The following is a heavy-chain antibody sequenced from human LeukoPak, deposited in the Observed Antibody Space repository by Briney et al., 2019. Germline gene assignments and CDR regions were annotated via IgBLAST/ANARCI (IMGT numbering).Heavy chain of an antibody. CDR3: ARGKKWLRDY. V-gene: IGHV3-53*04. Sequence: QPGGSLRRSCAASGFTFSSYAMSWVRQAPGKGLEWVSVIYSGNTTYYADSVKGRFTISRHNSKNTLYLQMNNLRTENTAVYYGARGKKWLRDYRGQGTLVTVSS. CDR2: IYSGNTT. D-gene: IGHD6-19*01. J-gene: IGHJ4*02. CDR1: GFTFSSYA.